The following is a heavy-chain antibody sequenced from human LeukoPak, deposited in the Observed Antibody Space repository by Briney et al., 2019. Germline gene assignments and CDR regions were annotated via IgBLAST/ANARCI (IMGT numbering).Heavy chain of an antibody. CDR1: GFTFSRYS. D-gene: IGHD6-13*01. CDR3: ARDRGYSSSWYGFGY. V-gene: IGHV3-48*02. J-gene: IGHJ4*02. Sequence: GGSLRLSCAASGFTFSRYSVNWVRQAPGKGLEWVSYISSSSSTIYYADSVKGRFTIPRDNAKNSLYLQMNSLRDEHTAVYYCARDRGYSSSWYGFGYWGQGTLVTVSS. CDR2: ISSSSSTI.